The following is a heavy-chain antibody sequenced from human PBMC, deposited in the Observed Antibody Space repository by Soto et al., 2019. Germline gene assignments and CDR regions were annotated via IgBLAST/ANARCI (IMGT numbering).Heavy chain of an antibody. CDR3: ARVSGFRGTSVDY. CDR2: ILYDGSNK. Sequence: GGSLRLSCAAFGFTFSSYNMHWVRQAPGKGLEWVSFILYDGSNKFYADSVKGRFTISRDNSNNKLYLQMNSLRAEDTAVYYCARVSGFRGTSVDYWGQGTLVTVSS. J-gene: IGHJ4*02. CDR1: GFTFSSYN. V-gene: IGHV3-30*02.